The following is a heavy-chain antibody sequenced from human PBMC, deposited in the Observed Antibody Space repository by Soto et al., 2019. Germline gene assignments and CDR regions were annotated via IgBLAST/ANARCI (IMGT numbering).Heavy chain of an antibody. V-gene: IGHV1-18*01. CDR1: DNAFTHYG. J-gene: IGHJ6*02. CDR3: AATGGNYFGLDV. CDR2: ISGYNGNT. Sequence: ASVKVSCKSCDNAFTHYGSNWVRQAPGQGLEWMGWISGYNGNTKYAQKFQDRVTMTADTSTRTAFMEVRSLTSDDTGVYFCAATGGNYFGLDVWGQGTTVNVSS. D-gene: IGHD2-8*02.